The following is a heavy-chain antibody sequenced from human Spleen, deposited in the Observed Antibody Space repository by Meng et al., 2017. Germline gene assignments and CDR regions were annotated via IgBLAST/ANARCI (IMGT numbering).Heavy chain of an antibody. D-gene: IGHD2-2*01. CDR2: ISSGSSYI. V-gene: IGHV3-21*04. CDR1: GFTFTSHG. Sequence: GESLKISCAASGFTFTSHGMSWVRQAPGKGLEWVSSISSGSSYIYYADSVKGRFTISRDNAKNSLYLQMNSLRAEDMALYYCAKGGSSTIDYYYYGMDVWGQGTTVTVSS. CDR3: AKGGSSTIDYYYYGMDV. J-gene: IGHJ6*02.